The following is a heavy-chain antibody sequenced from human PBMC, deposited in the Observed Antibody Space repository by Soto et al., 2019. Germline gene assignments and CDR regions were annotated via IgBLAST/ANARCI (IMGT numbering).Heavy chain of an antibody. Sequence: EVQLLESGGGLVQPGGSLRLSCAASGFSFSSYAMTWVRQSTGKGLEWVSAISRSGANTYYADSVKGRFTISRDNXKXTXSLQMNSLRAEDTALYYCAKTPVPGITVAGDWYFDLWGRGTLVTVSS. CDR1: GFSFSSYA. D-gene: IGHD6-19*01. CDR2: ISRSGANT. CDR3: AKTPVPGITVAGDWYFDL. V-gene: IGHV3-23*01. J-gene: IGHJ2*01.